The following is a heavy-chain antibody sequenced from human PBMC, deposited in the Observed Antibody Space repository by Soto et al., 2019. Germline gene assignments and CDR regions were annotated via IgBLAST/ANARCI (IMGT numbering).Heavy chain of an antibody. D-gene: IGHD3-10*01. V-gene: IGHV2-5*02. CDR1: GFSLTTDGVG. J-gene: IGHJ4*02. CDR3: AHRLGFFDY. Sequence: QITLKESGPTLVKPTQTLTLTCTFSGFSLTTDGVGVGWIRQPPGKALEWLALIYWDDDKRYSPSLKTRLTIAKDTSKNQVVLTMTNMDPVDTAPYYCAHRLGFFDYWGQGTLVTVSS. CDR2: IYWDDDK.